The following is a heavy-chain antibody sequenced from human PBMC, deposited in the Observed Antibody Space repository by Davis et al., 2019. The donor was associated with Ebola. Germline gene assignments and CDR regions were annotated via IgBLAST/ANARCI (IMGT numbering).Heavy chain of an antibody. CDR3: ARLGGMTSTSGWFYMDV. J-gene: IGHJ6*03. Sequence: SETLSLTCAVYGGSFSGYYWSWIRQPPGKGLEWIGEINHSGSTNYNPSLKSRVTISVDTSKNQFSLNVTSLTAADTAVYYCARLGGMTSTSGWFYMDVWGNGSTVAVSS. D-gene: IGHD2-2*01. CDR2: INHSGST. V-gene: IGHV4-34*01. CDR1: GGSFSGYY.